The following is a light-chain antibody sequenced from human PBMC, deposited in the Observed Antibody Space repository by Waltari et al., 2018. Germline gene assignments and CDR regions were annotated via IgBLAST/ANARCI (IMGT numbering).Light chain of an antibody. CDR1: SSDVGNYNL. J-gene: IGLJ2*01. CDR2: EVT. CDR3: CSYASGSTFV. V-gene: IGLV2-23*02. Sequence: QSALTQPASVSGSPGQSITISCAGTSSDVGNYNLVSWYQQHAGEAPKLMIYEVTNRPSAISNRFPGSKYGNTASLTISGLQAEDEADYYCCSYASGSTFVFGGGTKLTVL.